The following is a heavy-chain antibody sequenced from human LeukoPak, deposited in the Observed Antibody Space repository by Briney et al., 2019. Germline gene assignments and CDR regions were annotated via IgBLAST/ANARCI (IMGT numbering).Heavy chain of an antibody. J-gene: IGHJ4*02. CDR1: GYYFVTYP. Sequence: GASVKVSCKASGYYFVTYPINWVRQAPGQGLEWMGIINPSGGSTSYAQKFQGRVTMTRDMSTSTVYMELSSLRSEDTAVYYCAEDSSGYYLLELWGQGTLVTVSS. CDR2: INPSGGST. V-gene: IGHV1-46*03. D-gene: IGHD3-22*01. CDR3: AEDSSGYYLLEL.